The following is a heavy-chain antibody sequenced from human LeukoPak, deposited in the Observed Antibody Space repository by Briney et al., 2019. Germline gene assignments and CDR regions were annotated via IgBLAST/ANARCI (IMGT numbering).Heavy chain of an antibody. D-gene: IGHD2-15*01. V-gene: IGHV1-18*01. CDR2: ISAYNGNT. CDR3: PRDAMRSGGSSPYYNYGMDV. J-gene: IGHJ6*02. CDR1: GYTFTSYG. Sequence: ASVKVSCKASGYTFTSYGISWVRQAPGQGLEWMGWISAYNGNTNYVEKLQGRVTMTRDTSTSTAYMELRSLRSDDTAVYYCPRDAMRSGGSSPYYNYGMDVWGQGTTVTVSS.